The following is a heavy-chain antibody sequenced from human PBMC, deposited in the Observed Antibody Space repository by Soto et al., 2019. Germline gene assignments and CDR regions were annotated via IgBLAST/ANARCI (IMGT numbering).Heavy chain of an antibody. CDR2: ISSSSSYI. CDR1: GFTFSSYS. CDR3: ARDLGYGDYGWFDP. J-gene: IGHJ5*02. Sequence: PVGSLRLSCAASGFTFSSYSMNWVRQAPGKGLEWVSSISSSSSYIYYADSVKGRFTISRDNAKNSLYLQMNSLRAEDTAVYYCARDLGYGDYGWFDPWGQGTLVTVSS. D-gene: IGHD4-17*01. V-gene: IGHV3-21*01.